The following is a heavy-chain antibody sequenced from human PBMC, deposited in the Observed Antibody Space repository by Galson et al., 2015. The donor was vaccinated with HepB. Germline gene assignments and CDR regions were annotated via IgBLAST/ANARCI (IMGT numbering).Heavy chain of an antibody. J-gene: IGHJ4*02. D-gene: IGHD6-13*01. CDR2: TYYRSKWYN. CDR3: ARGRVAAPVTFTLRRTYYFDY. CDR1: GDSVSSNSAA. Sequence: CAISGDSVSSNSAAWNWIRQSPSRGLEWLGRTYYRSKWYNDYAVSVKIRITINPDTSKNQFSLQLNSVTPEDTAVYFCARGRVAAPVTFTLRRTYYFDYWGQGTLVTVSS. V-gene: IGHV6-1*01.